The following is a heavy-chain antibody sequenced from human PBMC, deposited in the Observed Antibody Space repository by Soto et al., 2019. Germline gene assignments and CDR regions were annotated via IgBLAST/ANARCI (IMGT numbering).Heavy chain of an antibody. CDR1: GDTVNNGDYF. V-gene: IGHV4-30-4*01. D-gene: IGHD2-15*01. CDR2: IYFTGST. CDR3: ARGVVVDVVAAFQRDLDP. Sequence: PSETLSLTCTVSGDTVNNGDYFWSWIRQSPGKGLEWLGYIYFTGSTYYSPSLKSRLHISMDKSKNHFSLEMTSVTVADTAVYFCARGVVVDVVAAFQRDLDPWGPRLLVTVSS. J-gene: IGHJ5*02.